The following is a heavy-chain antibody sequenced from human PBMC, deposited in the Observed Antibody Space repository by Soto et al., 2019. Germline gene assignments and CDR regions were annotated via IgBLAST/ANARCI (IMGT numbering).Heavy chain of an antibody. CDR1: GFSLSTSGVG. CDR2: IYWDDDK. D-gene: IGHD6-19*01. CDR3: AHRLSVAGTWGYYFDS. J-gene: IGHJ4*02. V-gene: IGHV2-5*02. Sequence: QITLKESGPTLVKPTQTLTLTCTFSGFSLSTSGVGVGWIRQPPGKALEWLALIYWDDDKRYSPSLKSRLTITKDTSKNQVVLTMTNMDPVDTATYYCAHRLSVAGTWGYYFDSWGQGTLVTVSS.